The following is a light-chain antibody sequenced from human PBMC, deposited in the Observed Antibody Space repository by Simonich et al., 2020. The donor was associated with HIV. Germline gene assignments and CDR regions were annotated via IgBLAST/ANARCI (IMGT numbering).Light chain of an antibody. J-gene: IGLJ3*02. CDR2: DVT. V-gene: IGLV2-14*01. CDR3: SSYTSSSTLV. CDR1: SSDVGGYNY. Sequence: QSALTQPASVSGSPGQAITISCTGTSSDVGGYNYVSWYQQHPGKAPKHMIYDVTTRASGVSHRFSGAKSGNTASLTISGLQAEDEADYYCSSYTSSSTLVFGGGTKLTVL.